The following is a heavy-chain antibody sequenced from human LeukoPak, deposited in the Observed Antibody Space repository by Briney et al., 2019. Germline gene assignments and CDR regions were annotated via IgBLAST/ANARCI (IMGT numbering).Heavy chain of an antibody. J-gene: IGHJ4*02. CDR2: NPNSGRT. V-gene: IGHV1-8*01. CDR3: TRETSSRYFDY. Sequence: ASVKVSCKASGYTLTSYDINWVRQATGQGLEWMNPNSGRTGYAQNFQGRITITRNTSISTAYMELSSLRSEDTAVYYCTRETSSRYFDYWGQGTLVTVSS. CDR1: GYTLTSYD.